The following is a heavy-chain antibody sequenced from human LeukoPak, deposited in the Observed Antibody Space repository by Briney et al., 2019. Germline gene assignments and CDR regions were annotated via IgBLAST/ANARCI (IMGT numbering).Heavy chain of an antibody. CDR1: GVSISSGGYY. V-gene: IGHV4-31*03. J-gene: IGHJ4*02. D-gene: IGHD6-19*01. CDR2: IYYSGST. CDR3: ARASSGWYDY. Sequence: SETLCLTCTVSGVSISSGGYYWSWIRKHPGKGLDWIGYIYYSGSTYYNPSLKSRVNISVDTSKNQFSLKLSSVTAADTAVDYCARASSGWYDYWGQGTLVTVSS.